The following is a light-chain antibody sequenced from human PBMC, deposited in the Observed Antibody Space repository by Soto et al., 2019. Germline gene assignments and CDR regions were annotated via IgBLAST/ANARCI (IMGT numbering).Light chain of an antibody. J-gene: IGKJ1*01. CDR1: QSVSDS. Sequence: DIQMTQSPSTLSASVGDRVTITCRASQSVSDSLAWYQQKPGKAPSLLVYRASSLESGVPSRFSGSGSGTEFNLTISSLQPDDFATYYCQQYHSYPWTCGQGTEVEFK. CDR2: RAS. V-gene: IGKV1-5*03. CDR3: QQYHSYPWT.